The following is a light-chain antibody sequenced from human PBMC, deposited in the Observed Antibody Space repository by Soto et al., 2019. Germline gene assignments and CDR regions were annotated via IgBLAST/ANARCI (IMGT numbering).Light chain of an antibody. CDR2: GNS. J-gene: IGLJ3*02. V-gene: IGLV1-40*01. CDR1: NSNIGAGYD. CDR3: QSYDSSLSGSV. Sequence: QPVLTQPPSMSGAPGQRVTISCSGSNSNIGAGYDVHWYQQLPGTAPKLLIYGNSNRPSGVPDRFSGSKSGTSASLAITGLQAEDEADYYCQSYDSSLSGSVFGGGTKVTVL.